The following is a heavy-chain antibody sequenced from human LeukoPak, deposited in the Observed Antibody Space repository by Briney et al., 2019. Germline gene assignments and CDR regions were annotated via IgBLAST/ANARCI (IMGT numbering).Heavy chain of an antibody. J-gene: IGHJ4*02. V-gene: IGHV4-39*01. CDR2: IYYGGST. Sequence: PSETLSLTCTVSGGSISSSPYYWGWIRQPPGKGLEWIGNIYYGGSTYYNPSLKTRVTISVDTSKNQFSLKLTSVTAADTAVYYCARHASVDGNWPRPLDYWGQGSLVTVPS. D-gene: IGHD6-19*01. CDR3: ARHASVDGNWPRPLDY. CDR1: GGSISSSPYY.